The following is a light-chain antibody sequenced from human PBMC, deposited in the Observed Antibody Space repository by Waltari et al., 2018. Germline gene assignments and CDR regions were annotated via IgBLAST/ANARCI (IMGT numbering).Light chain of an antibody. J-gene: IGKJ3*01. CDR1: QGIGNN. V-gene: IGKV1-16*01. CDR3: QQGYSYPVT. Sequence: DIQMTQSPSSLSASVGDTVTITCQASQGIGNNLNWYQQKPGKAPKLLIYRASSFQSGIPSRVSGGGSGTDFTLTISSLQPEDFATYYCQQGYSYPVTFGPGTKLDIK. CDR2: RAS.